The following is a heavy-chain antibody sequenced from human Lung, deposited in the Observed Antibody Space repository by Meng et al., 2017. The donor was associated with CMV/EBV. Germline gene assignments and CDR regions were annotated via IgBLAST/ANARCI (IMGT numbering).Heavy chain of an antibody. V-gene: IGHV4-34*01. J-gene: IGHJ6*02. CDR1: GGFLGDYF. CDR3: ARMIMNNYDYHFAMDV. CDR2: IDHSGST. D-gene: IGHD3-16*01. Sequence: SETLSFXCTVYGGFLGDYFWTWISQPPGKGVKWIGEIDHSGSTKYNPSLKSRATISDDASKNQLSLKLRSLTATDTAVYYCARMIMNNYDYHFAMDVWGQGTXVTVSS.